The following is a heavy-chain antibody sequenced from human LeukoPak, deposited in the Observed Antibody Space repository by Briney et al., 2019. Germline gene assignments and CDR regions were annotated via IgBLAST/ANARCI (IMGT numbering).Heavy chain of an antibody. Sequence: SETLSLTCTVSGGSISDYYWCWIRQSPGKGLEWIGHIYQSGTTNYNPSLRSRVTISVDTSKNQFSLKLSSVTAADTAVYYCAKSQPQQGSGSYYGDYYYYYGMDVWGQGTTVTVSS. D-gene: IGHD3-10*01. CDR3: AKSQPQQGSGSYYGDYYYYYGMDV. CDR1: GGSISDYY. J-gene: IGHJ6*02. V-gene: IGHV4-59*01. CDR2: IYQSGTT.